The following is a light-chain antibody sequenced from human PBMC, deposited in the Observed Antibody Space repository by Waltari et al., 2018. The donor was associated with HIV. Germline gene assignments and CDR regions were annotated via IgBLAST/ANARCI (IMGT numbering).Light chain of an antibody. CDR1: KLGDKY. J-gene: IGLJ2*01. V-gene: IGLV3-1*01. CDR2: QEI. Sequence: SYELTQPPSVSLSPGQTASITCSGDKLGDKYTSWYQQKAGQSTVLVIYQEIKRPSGIPERFSGSTSGNTATLTISGTQAMDEADYYCQAWDSGTHVIFGGGTKLTVL. CDR3: QAWDSGTHVI.